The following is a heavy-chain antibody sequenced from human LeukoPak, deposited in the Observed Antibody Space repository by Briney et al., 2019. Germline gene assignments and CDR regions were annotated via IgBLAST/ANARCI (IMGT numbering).Heavy chain of an antibody. D-gene: IGHD4-11*01. V-gene: IGHV4-38-2*02. CDR2: FYHSGST. CDR1: GYSISSGFY. Sequence: SETLSLTCTVSGYSISSGFYWGWIRQPPGKGLEWVGTFYHSGSTHYNPSLKSRVTISVDTSKNQFSLRLSSVTVADTAVYFCARESYSDYVVNYWGQGILVTVSS. CDR3: ARESYSDYVVNY. J-gene: IGHJ4*02.